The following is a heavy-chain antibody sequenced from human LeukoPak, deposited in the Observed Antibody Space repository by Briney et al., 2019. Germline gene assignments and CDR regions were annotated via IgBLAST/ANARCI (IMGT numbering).Heavy chain of an antibody. CDR1: GFTFSSYW. CDR2: IKQDGSEK. CDR3: AKDLVGFGESYFDY. D-gene: IGHD3-10*01. J-gene: IGHJ4*02. Sequence: QAGGSLGLSCAAPGFTFSSYWMSWVRQAPGKGLEWVANIKQDGSEKYYVDSVKGRFTISRDNAKNSLYLQMNSLRAEDTAVYYCAKDLVGFGESYFDYWGQGTLVTVSS. V-gene: IGHV3-7*01.